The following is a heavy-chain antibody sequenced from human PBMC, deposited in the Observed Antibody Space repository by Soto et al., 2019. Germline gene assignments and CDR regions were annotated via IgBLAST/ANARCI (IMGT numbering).Heavy chain of an antibody. CDR2: IYYSGST. V-gene: IGHV4-31*03. J-gene: IGHJ6*02. CDR1: GGSISSSGYY. CDR3: ARDLSPYYYESSGSL. D-gene: IGHD3-22*01. Sequence: SETLSLTCTVSGGSISSSGYYWSWIRQHPGKGLEWIGYIYYSGSTYYNPSLKSRVTISVDTSKNQFSLKLSSVTAADTAVYYCARDLSPYYYESSGSLWGQGTTVTVSS.